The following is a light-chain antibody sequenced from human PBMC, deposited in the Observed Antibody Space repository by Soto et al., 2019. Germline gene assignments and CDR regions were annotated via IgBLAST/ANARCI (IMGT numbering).Light chain of an antibody. CDR2: GAS. J-gene: IGKJ5*01. Sequence: EIVLTQSPGTLSLSPGERATLSCRASQTVSSNYLAWYQQKPGQAPRLLVYGASTRASGIPDRFSGSGSGTEFTLTISNLQPEDFATYYCQHFYPTPPVTFGQGTRLEN. CDR1: QTVSSNY. CDR3: QHFYPTPPVT. V-gene: IGKV3-20*01.